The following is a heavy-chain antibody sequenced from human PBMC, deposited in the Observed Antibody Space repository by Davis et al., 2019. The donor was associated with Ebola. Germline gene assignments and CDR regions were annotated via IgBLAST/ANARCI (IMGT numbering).Heavy chain of an antibody. J-gene: IGHJ5*02. Sequence: GGSLRLSCAASGFTFSSYGMHWVRQAPGKGLEWVAVISYDGSNKHYADSVKGRFTISRDNSKNTLYLQMTSLRAEDTAVYNCAKGLRSDIVVVPAAITWGQGTLVTVSS. CDR3: AKGLRSDIVVVPAAIT. V-gene: IGHV3-30*18. CDR2: ISYDGSNK. CDR1: GFTFSSYG. D-gene: IGHD2-2*02.